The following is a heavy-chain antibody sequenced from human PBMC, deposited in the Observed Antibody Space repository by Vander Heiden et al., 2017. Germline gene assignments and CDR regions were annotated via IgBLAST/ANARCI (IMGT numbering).Heavy chain of an antibody. Sequence: EVQLVASGGGLIQLAGSLRLSCAASGFTVSTNYRGWVRQAPGKGLEWVSVIYSGGSTYYADSVKGRFTISRDNSKNTLYLQMNSLRAEDTAVYYCARVTCSGGSCYPYYFDYWGQGTLVTVSS. J-gene: IGHJ4*02. D-gene: IGHD2-15*01. CDR2: IYSGGST. CDR1: GFTVSTNY. V-gene: IGHV3-53*01. CDR3: ARVTCSGGSCYPYYFDY.